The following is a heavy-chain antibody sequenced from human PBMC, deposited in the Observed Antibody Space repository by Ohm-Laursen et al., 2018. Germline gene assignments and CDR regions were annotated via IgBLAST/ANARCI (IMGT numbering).Heavy chain of an antibody. V-gene: IGHV3-13*01. CDR3: AKPYYYDSGIYRYYFDY. D-gene: IGHD3-10*01. CDR1: GFTFSSYD. J-gene: IGHJ4*02. CDR2: IGPSSNK. Sequence: SLRLSCSASGFTFSSYDMHWVRQVTGKGLEWVSGIGPSSNKFYPDSVKGRFTISRENAKNSLYLQMNSLRAEDTAVYYCAKPYYYDSGIYRYYFDYWGQGTLVTVSS.